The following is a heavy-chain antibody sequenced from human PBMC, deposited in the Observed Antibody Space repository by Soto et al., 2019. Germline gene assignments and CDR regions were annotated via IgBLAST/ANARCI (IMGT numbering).Heavy chain of an antibody. J-gene: IGHJ4*02. D-gene: IGHD3-22*01. CDR1: GGSFSGYY. CDR3: ASTPYCYDSSGYPRPFAY. V-gene: IGHV4-34*01. CDR2: INHSGST. Sequence: SETLSLTCAVSGGSFSGYYWSWIRQPPGKGLEWIGEINHSGSTNYNPSLKSRVTISVDTSKNQFSLKLSSVTAADTAVYYCASTPYCYDSSGYPRPFAYWGQGTLVTVSS.